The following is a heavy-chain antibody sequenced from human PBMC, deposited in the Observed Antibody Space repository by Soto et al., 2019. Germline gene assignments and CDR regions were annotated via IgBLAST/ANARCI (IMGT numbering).Heavy chain of an antibody. Sequence: PSETLSLTCTVSGDSISSGDYYWSWIRQPPGQGLEWIGYIEYSGSYYHTPSLTGRVSMSRDTAKSQFSLQLTSVTAADTALYYCARLHPFRSAHWGQGILVTVSS. CDR3: ARLHPFRSAH. J-gene: IGHJ4*02. CDR2: IEYSGSY. CDR1: GDSISSGDYY. V-gene: IGHV4-30-4*01.